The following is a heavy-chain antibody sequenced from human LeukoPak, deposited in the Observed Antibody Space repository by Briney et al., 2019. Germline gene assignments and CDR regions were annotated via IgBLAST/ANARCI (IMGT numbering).Heavy chain of an antibody. Sequence: GASVKVSCKASGYTFTAYYMHWVRQAPGQGLEWMGRINPNSGDTIYAQNFQGRVTVTRDASISTAYMELSRLRSDDTAVYYCARRGIGRWLQTYYFDYWGQGTLVTVSS. J-gene: IGHJ4*02. V-gene: IGHV1-2*06. CDR3: ARRGIGRWLQTYYFDY. CDR2: INPNSGDT. CDR1: GYTFTAYY. D-gene: IGHD5-24*01.